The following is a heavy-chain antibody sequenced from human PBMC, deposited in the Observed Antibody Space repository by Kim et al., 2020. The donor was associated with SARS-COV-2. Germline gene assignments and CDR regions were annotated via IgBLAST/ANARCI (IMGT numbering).Heavy chain of an antibody. J-gene: IGHJ6*02. Sequence: GGSLRLSCAASGFTFSSYSMNWVRQAPEKGMEWGSYISRSSSTIYYADSVKGRFTISRDNAKNSLYLQMNSLRAEDTAVYYCASQEDRYCSSTSCYEYYYYGMDVWGQGTTVTVSS. CDR1: GFTFSSYS. CDR3: ASQEDRYCSSTSCYEYYYYGMDV. D-gene: IGHD2-2*01. V-gene: IGHV3-48*04. CDR2: ISRSSSTI.